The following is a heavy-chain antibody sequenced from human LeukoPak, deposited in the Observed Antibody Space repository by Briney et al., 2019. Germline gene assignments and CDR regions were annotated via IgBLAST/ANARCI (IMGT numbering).Heavy chain of an antibody. CDR3: ARARVGHNAFDI. CDR2: IYHSGSS. V-gene: IGHV4-38-2*02. D-gene: IGHD1-26*01. J-gene: IGHJ3*02. CDR1: GYSISSGYY. Sequence: KPSETLTLTCIVSGYSISSGYYWGWIRQPPGKGLEWIGSIYHSGSSLYNPSLKSRVTISVDTSKNQFSLKLSSVTAADTAVYYCARARVGHNAFDIWGQGTMVTVSS.